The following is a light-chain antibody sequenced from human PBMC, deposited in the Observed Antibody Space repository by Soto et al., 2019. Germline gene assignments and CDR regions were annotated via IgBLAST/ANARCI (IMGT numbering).Light chain of an antibody. J-gene: IGKJ3*01. CDR2: DTS. Sequence: EIVVTQSPATLSVSPGERVTLSCRASQSVSSSLAWYQQRPGQAPRLLIYDTSTRAAGIAARFSGSGSGTEFTLTISSLQSEDFAVYYCQQYVHWPPGTFGPGTTVDIK. CDR3: QQYVHWPPGT. V-gene: IGKV3-15*01. CDR1: QSVSSS.